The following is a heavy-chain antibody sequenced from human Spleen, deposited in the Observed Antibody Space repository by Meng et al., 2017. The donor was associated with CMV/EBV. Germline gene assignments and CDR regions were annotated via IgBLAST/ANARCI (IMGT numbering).Heavy chain of an antibody. CDR1: GFTFSSYW. CDR3: ARGSHYGGLHNWFDP. J-gene: IGHJ5*02. CDR2: IKQDGSEK. V-gene: IGHV3-7*03. Sequence: GGSLRLSCAASGFTFSSYWMSWVRQAPGKGLEWVANIKQDGSEKYYVDSVKGRFTISRDNAKNSLFLQMNSLRDEDTAVYYCARGSHYGGLHNWFDPWGLGTQVTVSS. D-gene: IGHD4-23*01.